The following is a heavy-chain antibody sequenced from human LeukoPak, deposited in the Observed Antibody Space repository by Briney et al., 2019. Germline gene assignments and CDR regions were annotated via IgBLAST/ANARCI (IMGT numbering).Heavy chain of an antibody. J-gene: IGHJ4*02. CDR1: GFTLSSYA. CDR3: ARGSARMVEMGTMISFEY. CDR2: ISYDGSNK. D-gene: IGHD5-24*01. V-gene: IGHV3-30*04. Sequence: PGGSLRLSCAVSGFTLSSYAMTWVRQAPGKGLEWVAVISYDGSNKYYADSVKGRFSISRDTSKNTPYLQINSLRADGTAINYRARGSARMVEMGTMISFEYWGQGTLVTVSS.